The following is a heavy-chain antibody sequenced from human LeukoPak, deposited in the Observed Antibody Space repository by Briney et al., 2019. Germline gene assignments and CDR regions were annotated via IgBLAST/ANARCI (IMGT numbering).Heavy chain of an antibody. V-gene: IGHV3-23*03. J-gene: IGHJ4*02. CDR2: FTTGANYT. CDR1: GFTFSSYA. D-gene: IGHD6-13*01. CDR3: AKAQGAWYYFDS. Sequence: GGSLRLSCAASGFTFSSYAMSWVRQAPGKGLEWVSVFTTGANYTYYADSVKGRFTMTRDNSKNTIFLQLNNVRADDTAVYFCAKAQGAWYYFDSWGQGTLVTVS.